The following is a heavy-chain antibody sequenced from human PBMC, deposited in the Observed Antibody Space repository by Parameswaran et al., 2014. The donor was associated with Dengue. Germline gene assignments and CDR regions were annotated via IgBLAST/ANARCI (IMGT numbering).Heavy chain of an antibody. CDR2: TRNKANSYTT. CDR3: ARVNGVPAAPLYYYYGMDV. Sequence: GESLKISCAASGFTFSDHYMDWVRQAPGKGLEWVGRTRNKANSYTTEYAASVKGRFTISRDDSKNSLYLQMNSLKTEDTAVYYCARVNGVPAAPLYYYYGMDVWGQGTTVTVSS. D-gene: IGHD2-2*01. CDR1: GFTFSDHY. V-gene: IGHV3-72*01. J-gene: IGHJ6*02.